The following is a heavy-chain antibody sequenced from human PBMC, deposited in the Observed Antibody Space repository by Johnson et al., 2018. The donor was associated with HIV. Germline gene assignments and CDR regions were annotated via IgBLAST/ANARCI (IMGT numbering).Heavy chain of an antibody. Sequence: QVQLVESGGGVVQPGTSLRLSCAASGFTFGIYGMHWVRQAPGTGLEWVALISYDGSNEYYADSVQGRFTISRDNSKNTLYLQMKSLRAEDTAVYYCATTYSGSNRDAFDIWGQGTMVTVSS. V-gene: IGHV3-30*03. J-gene: IGHJ3*02. CDR3: ATTYSGSNRDAFDI. CDR1: GFTFGIYG. CDR2: ISYDGSNE. D-gene: IGHD1-26*01.